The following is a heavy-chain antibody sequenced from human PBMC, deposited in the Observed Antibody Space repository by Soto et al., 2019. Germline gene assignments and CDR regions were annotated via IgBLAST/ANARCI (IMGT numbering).Heavy chain of an antibody. J-gene: IGHJ4*02. Sequence: SVKVSCKASGGTFSSYAISWVRQAPGQGLEWMGGIIPIFGTANYAQKFQGRVTITADESTSTAHMELSSLRSEDTAVYYCARRTSNYYDGSGYYYFDYWGQGTLVTVSS. CDR1: GGTFSSYA. CDR2: IIPIFGTA. CDR3: ARRTSNYYDGSGYYYFDY. D-gene: IGHD3-22*01. V-gene: IGHV1-69*13.